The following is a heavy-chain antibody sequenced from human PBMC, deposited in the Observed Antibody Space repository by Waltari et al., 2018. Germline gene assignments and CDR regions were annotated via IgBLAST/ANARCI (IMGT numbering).Heavy chain of an antibody. V-gene: IGHV4-39*01. CDR2: IYYSGST. J-gene: IGHJ6*02. CDR3: ATPWYGDSKYYYYGMDV. CDR1: GGSISSSSYY. Sequence: QLQLQESGPGLVKPSETLSLTCTVSGGSISSSSYYWGWIRPPPGKGLEWIGSIYYSGSTYYNPSLKSRVTISVDTSKNQFSLKLSSVTAADTAVYYCATPWYGDSKYYYYGMDVWGQGTTVTVSS. D-gene: IGHD4-17*01.